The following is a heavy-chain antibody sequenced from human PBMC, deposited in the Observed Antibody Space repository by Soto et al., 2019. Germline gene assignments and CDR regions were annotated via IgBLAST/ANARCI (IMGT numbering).Heavy chain of an antibody. J-gene: IGHJ1*01. V-gene: IGHV1-3*01. CDR2: INAGSGNT. D-gene: IGHD6-13*01. CDR1: GYTFTHYA. Sequence: QVQLVQSGAEVKKPGASVKVSCTASGYTFTHYAIHWVRHAPGQRLEWMGFINAGSGNTKYSQTLQGRLTFTTDTSASTAYMDLRSLRSEETAICYCARGSAADGAWGQGTLVTVSS. CDR3: ARGSAADGA.